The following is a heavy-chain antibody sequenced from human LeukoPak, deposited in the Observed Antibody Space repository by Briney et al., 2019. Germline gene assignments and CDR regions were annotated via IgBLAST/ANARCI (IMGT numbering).Heavy chain of an antibody. CDR3: AKWSGYDILTGYYGGFDY. CDR2: ISGSGGST. CDR1: GFTFSRYA. V-gene: IGHV3-23*01. J-gene: IGHJ4*02. Sequence: TGGSLRLSCAASGFTFSRYAMSWVRQAPGEGLEWVSTISGSGGSTYYADSVKGRFTISRDNSKSTLYLQMNSLRAEDAAIYYCAKWSGYDILTGYYGGFDYWGQGTLVTVSS. D-gene: IGHD3-9*01.